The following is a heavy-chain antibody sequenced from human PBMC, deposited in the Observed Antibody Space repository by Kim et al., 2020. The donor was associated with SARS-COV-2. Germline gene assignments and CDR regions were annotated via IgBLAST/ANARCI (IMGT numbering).Heavy chain of an antibody. CDR1: GGSISSYY. V-gene: IGHV4-59*13. J-gene: IGHJ4*02. D-gene: IGHD1-26*01. Sequence: SETLSLTCTVSGGSISSYYWSWIRQPPGKGLEWIGYIYYSGSTNYNPSLKSRVTISVDTSKNQFSLKLSSVTAADTAVYYCARDKGSGSYWDSGYFDYWGQGTLVTVSS. CDR2: IYYSGST. CDR3: ARDKGSGSYWDSGYFDY.